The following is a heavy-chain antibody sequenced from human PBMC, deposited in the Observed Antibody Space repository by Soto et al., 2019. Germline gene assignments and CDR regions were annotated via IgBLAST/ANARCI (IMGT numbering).Heavy chain of an antibody. V-gene: IGHV3-30-3*01. Sequence: QVQLVESGGGVVQPGRSLRLSCAASGFTFSSYAMYWVRQAPDKGLEWVAVIAYDGSNKYYADSVKGRFTISRDNSKNTLYLQMNSLRPEDTAVYYCARDRSTTTRGVIINYFDYWGQGTLVTVSS. J-gene: IGHJ4*02. D-gene: IGHD3-10*01. CDR1: GFTFSSYA. CDR3: ARDRSTTTRGVIINYFDY. CDR2: IAYDGSNK.